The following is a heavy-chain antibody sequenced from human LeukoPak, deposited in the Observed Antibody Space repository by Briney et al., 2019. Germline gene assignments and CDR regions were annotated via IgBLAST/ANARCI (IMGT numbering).Heavy chain of an antibody. V-gene: IGHV3-48*04. Sequence: GGSLRLSCAASGFTFSSYSMNWVRQAPGKGLEWVSYISSSGSTIYYADSVKGRFTISRDNAKNSLYLQMNSLRAEDTAVYYCARESGELLWFGELLSEYYYYMDVWGKGTTVTISS. CDR3: ARESGELLWFGELLSEYYYYMDV. CDR2: ISSSGSTI. J-gene: IGHJ6*03. CDR1: GFTFSSYS. D-gene: IGHD3-10*01.